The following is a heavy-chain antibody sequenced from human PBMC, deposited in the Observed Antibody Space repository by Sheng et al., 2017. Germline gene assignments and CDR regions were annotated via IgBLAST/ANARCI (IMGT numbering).Heavy chain of an antibody. CDR3: ARDAGDTNNWPRFDY. CDR1: GFTFSGYW. CDR2: IKQDGSER. D-gene: IGHD1-1*01. J-gene: IGHJ4*02. V-gene: IGHV3-7*01. Sequence: EVQLVESGGGLVQPGGSLRLSCAASGFTFSGYWMNWVRQAPGKGLEWVAIIKQDGSERYYVDSVKGRFTISRDNAKNSLYLQMNSLRAEDTAVYYCARDAGDTNNWPRFDYWGQGTLVTVSS.